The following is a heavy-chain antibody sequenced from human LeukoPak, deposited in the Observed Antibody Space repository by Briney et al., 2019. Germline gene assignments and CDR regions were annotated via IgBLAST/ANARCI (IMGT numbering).Heavy chain of an antibody. D-gene: IGHD1-26*01. J-gene: IGHJ3*02. V-gene: IGHV3-23*01. Sequence: GGSLRLSCAASGFTFSNYAMSWVRQAPGKGLEWVSATSGSGGNTYYADSVKGRFTISRDNAKNSLYLQMNSLRAEDTAVYYCARGRGSYPDAFDIWGQGTMVTVSS. CDR2: TSGSGGNT. CDR1: GFTFSNYA. CDR3: ARGRGSYPDAFDI.